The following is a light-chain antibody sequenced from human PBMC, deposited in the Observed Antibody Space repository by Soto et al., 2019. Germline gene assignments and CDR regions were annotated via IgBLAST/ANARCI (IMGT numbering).Light chain of an antibody. CDR2: GAS. CDR3: QQYGTLPPT. J-gene: IGKJ4*01. Sequence: EIVLTQSPGTLSLSPGERATLSCRASQTVTNTYLAWYQQKSGQAPKFLIYGASTRATGIPDRFSGNGSGTDFTVTISRLEPEDFAVYYCQQYGTLPPTFGGGTKVEI. CDR1: QTVTNTY. V-gene: IGKV3-20*01.